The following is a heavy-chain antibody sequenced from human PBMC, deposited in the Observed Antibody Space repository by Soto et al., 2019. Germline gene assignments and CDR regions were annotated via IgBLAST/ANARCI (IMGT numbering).Heavy chain of an antibody. CDR3: ARETGIAAAAHHFDY. D-gene: IGHD6-13*01. CDR1: GFTFSSYS. V-gene: IGHV3-21*01. J-gene: IGHJ4*02. Sequence: GGSLRLSCAASGFTFSSYSMNWVRQAPGKGLEWVSSISSSSSYIYYANSVKGRFTISRDNAKNSLYLQMNSLRAEDTAVYYCARETGIAAAAHHFDYWGQGTLVTVSS. CDR2: ISSSSSYI.